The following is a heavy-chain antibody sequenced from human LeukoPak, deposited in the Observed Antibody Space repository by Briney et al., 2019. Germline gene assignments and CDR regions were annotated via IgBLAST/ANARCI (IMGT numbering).Heavy chain of an antibody. V-gene: IGHV1-2*02. CDR1: GYTFTGYY. Sequence: ASVKVSCKASGYTFTGYYMHWVRQAPGQGLEWMGWINPNSGGTNYAQKFQGRVTMTRDTSISPAYMELSRLRSDDTAVYYCARDKYSSSWYVRAGFDPWGQGTLVTVSS. CDR3: ARDKYSSSWYVRAGFDP. J-gene: IGHJ5*02. CDR2: INPNSGGT. D-gene: IGHD6-13*01.